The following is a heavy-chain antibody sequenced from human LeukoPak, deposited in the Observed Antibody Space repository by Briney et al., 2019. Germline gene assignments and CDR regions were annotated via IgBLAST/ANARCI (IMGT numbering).Heavy chain of an antibody. CDR2: ISSGGDYT. D-gene: IGHD3-10*01. J-gene: IGHJ2*01. V-gene: IGHV3-23*01. CDR1: EFTFSSCG. Sequence: GGSLRLSCAAPEFTFSSCGMSWVRQAPGKGLEWVSSISSGGDYTYYADSVKDRFTISRDNSKNTLYLQMNSLRAEDTAVYYCAKIGVIGLWYFDLWGRGTLATVSS. CDR3: AKIGVIGLWYFDL.